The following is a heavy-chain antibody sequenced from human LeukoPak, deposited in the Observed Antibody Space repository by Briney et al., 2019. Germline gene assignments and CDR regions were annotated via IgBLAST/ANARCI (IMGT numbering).Heavy chain of an antibody. Sequence: ASVKVSCKASGGTFSSYAISWVRQAPGQGLEWMGGIIPIFGTANYAQKFQGRVTITADESTSTAYMELSSLRSEDTAVYYCARDIDYGDYNWFDPWGQGTLVTVSS. CDR2: IIPIFGTA. D-gene: IGHD4-17*01. J-gene: IGHJ5*02. CDR3: ARDIDYGDYNWFDP. CDR1: GGTFSSYA. V-gene: IGHV1-69*13.